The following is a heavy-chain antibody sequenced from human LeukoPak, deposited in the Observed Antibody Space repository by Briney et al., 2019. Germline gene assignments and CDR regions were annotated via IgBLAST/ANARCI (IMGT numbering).Heavy chain of an antibody. D-gene: IGHD6-6*01. CDR3: ARESRIAARRNYYYYMDV. CDR1: GFTVSSNY. Sequence: PGGSLRLSCAASGFTVSSNYMSWVRQAPGKGLEWVSVIYSGGSTYYADPVKGRFTISRDNSKNTLYLQMNSLRAEDTAVYYCARESRIAARRNYYYYMDVWGKGTTVTVSS. CDR2: IYSGGST. V-gene: IGHV3-53*01. J-gene: IGHJ6*03.